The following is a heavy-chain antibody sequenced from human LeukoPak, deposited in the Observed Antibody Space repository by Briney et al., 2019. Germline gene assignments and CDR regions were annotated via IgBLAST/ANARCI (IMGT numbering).Heavy chain of an antibody. CDR3: ARDGVAGGFDY. J-gene: IGHJ4*02. CDR2: IYYSGST. Sequence: PSETLSLTCTVSGGSISSGSYYWGWIRQPPGKGLEWIGSIYYSGSTYYNPSLKSRVTISVDTSKNQFSLKLSSVTAADTAVYYCARDGVAGGFDYWGQGTLVTVSS. D-gene: IGHD6-19*01. V-gene: IGHV4-39*07. CDR1: GGSISSGSYY.